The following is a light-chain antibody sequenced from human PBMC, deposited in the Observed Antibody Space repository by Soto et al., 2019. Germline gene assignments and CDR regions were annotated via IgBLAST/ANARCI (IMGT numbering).Light chain of an antibody. Sequence: DIPMTQSPSTLSASVGDRVTITCRASQSISSWLAWYQQKPGKAPKLLIYDASSLESGGPSRFSGSGSGTEFTLTISSLQPDDLSTYYCQQYNSYSAFGQGTKVEIK. V-gene: IGKV1-5*01. CDR3: QQYNSYSA. CDR1: QSISSW. J-gene: IGKJ1*01. CDR2: DAS.